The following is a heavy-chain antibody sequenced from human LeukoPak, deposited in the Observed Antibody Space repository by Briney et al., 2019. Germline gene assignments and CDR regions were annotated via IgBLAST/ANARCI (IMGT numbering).Heavy chain of an antibody. V-gene: IGHV1-46*01. CDR1: GYTFTSYY. CDR3: ARAYLSAAAAANQNWFDP. D-gene: IGHD6-13*01. CDR2: INPSGGST. Sequence: GASVKVSCKASGYTFTSYYMHWVRQAPAQGLEWMGIINPSGGSTSYAQKFQGRVTMTRDMSTSTVYMELSSLRSEDTAVYYFARAYLSAAAAANQNWFDPWGRGTLVTVSS. J-gene: IGHJ5*02.